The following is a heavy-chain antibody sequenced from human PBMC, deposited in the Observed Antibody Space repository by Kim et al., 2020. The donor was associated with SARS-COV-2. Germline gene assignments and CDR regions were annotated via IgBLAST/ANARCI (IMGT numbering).Heavy chain of an antibody. CDR3: ASMTRSSAYKDY. CDR2: IKPDGSEK. Sequence: GGSLRLSCAASGFTFSNFWMNWVRQAPGKGLEWVANIKPDGSEKYYVDSVRGRFTISRDNAKNSLYLQMDSVRAEDTAVYYCASMTRSSAYKDYWGQGT. V-gene: IGHV3-7*01. D-gene: IGHD6-19*01. J-gene: IGHJ4*02. CDR1: GFTFSNFW.